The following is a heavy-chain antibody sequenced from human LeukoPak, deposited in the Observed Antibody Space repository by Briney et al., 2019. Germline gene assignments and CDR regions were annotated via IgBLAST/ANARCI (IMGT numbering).Heavy chain of an antibody. CDR1: GYTFTGYY. D-gene: IGHD4-17*01. Sequence: ASAKVSRKASGYTFTGYYMHWVRQAPGQGLEWMGWINPNSGGTNYAQKFQGRVTMTRDTSISTAYMELSRLRSDDTAVYYCARARPHMTTVTTVNDYWGQGTLVTVSS. V-gene: IGHV1-2*02. CDR3: ARARPHMTTVTTVNDY. CDR2: INPNSGGT. J-gene: IGHJ4*02.